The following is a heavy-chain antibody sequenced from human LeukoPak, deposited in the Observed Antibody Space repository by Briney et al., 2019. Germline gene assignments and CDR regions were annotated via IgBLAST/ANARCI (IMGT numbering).Heavy chain of an antibody. V-gene: IGHV4-39*07. Sequence: SETLSLTCTVSGGSISSSSYCWGWIRQPPGKGLEWIGSIYYSGSTYYNPSLKSRVTISVDTSKNQFSLKLSSVTAADTAVYYCAREEYYYGSGSPNWGQGTLVTVSS. CDR1: GGSISSSSYC. D-gene: IGHD3-10*01. J-gene: IGHJ4*02. CDR3: AREEYYYGSGSPN. CDR2: IYYSGST.